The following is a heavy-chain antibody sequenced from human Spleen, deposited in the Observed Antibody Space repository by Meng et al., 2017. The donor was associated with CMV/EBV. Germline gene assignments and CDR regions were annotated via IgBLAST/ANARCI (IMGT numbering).Heavy chain of an antibody. D-gene: IGHD6-19*01. CDR2: VYYSGTT. CDR3: ARHRYTSGWYDYFDY. CDR1: GDSISSRDYH. Sequence: SETLSLTCTVSGDSISSRDYHWAWVRQPPGKGLEWIGDVYYSGTTYSKLSLKSRVTISVDTSKSHFSLKLSSVTAADTAVYYCARHRYTSGWYDYFDYWGQGILVTVSS. V-gene: IGHV4-39*01. J-gene: IGHJ4*02.